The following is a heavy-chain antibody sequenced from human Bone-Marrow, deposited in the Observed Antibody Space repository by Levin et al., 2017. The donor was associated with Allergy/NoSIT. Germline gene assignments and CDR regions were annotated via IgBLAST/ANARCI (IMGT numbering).Heavy chain of an antibody. Sequence: GESLKISCAGTGFSITDFWMHWVRQTPGKGLGWGSRINQDGRIVNYAESVRGRFTISRDAAKNTLFLEMNSLRAEDTAIYYCSRDTFGPKDSWGQGTLVTVSS. CDR2: INQDGRIV. D-gene: IGHD3-16*01. J-gene: IGHJ4*02. CDR3: SRDTFGPKDS. CDR1: GFSITDFW. V-gene: IGHV3-74*01.